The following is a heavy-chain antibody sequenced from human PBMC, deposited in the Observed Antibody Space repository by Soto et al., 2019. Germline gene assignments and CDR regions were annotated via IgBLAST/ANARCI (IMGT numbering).Heavy chain of an antibody. CDR2: IYHSGST. J-gene: IGHJ3*02. V-gene: IGHV4-4*02. CDR3: ARAGWELLGAFDI. Sequence: SETLSLTCAVSGGSISSSNWWSWVRQPPGKGLEWIGEIYHSGSTNYNPSLKSRVTISVDKSKNQFSLKLSSVTAADTAVYYCARAGWELLGAFDIWGQGTMVTVSS. CDR1: GGSISSSNW. D-gene: IGHD1-26*01.